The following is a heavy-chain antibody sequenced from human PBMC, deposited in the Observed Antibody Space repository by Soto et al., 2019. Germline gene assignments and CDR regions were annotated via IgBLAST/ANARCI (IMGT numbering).Heavy chain of an antibody. CDR1: GGTFSSYT. Sequence: QVQLVQSGAEVKKPGSSVKVSCKASGGTFSSYTISWVRQAPGQGLEWMGRIIPILGIANYAQKFQGRVTISADNSTSTAYMELSSLKSDVTAVHYTERLGRGGELSSPPYDYWGQGTLVTVFS. CDR2: IIPILGIA. D-gene: IGHD3-16*02. J-gene: IGHJ4*02. V-gene: IGHV1-69*02. CDR3: ERLGRGGELSSPPYDY.